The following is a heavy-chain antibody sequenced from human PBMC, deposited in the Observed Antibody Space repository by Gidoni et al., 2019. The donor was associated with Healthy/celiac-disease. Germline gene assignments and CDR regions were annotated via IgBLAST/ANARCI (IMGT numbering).Heavy chain of an antibody. Sequence: QVQLQQWGAGLLKPSETLSLTCDVHGGSFSGYYWSWIRQPPGKGLEWIGEINHSGRTNYNPSLKSRVTISVDTSKNQFSLKLSSVTAANTAVYYCARGLPIDIVVVPAAIHTYFDYWGQGTLVTVSS. CDR1: GGSFSGYY. CDR2: INHSGRT. J-gene: IGHJ4*02. V-gene: IGHV4-34*01. D-gene: IGHD2-2*01. CDR3: ARGLPIDIVVVPAAIHTYFDY.